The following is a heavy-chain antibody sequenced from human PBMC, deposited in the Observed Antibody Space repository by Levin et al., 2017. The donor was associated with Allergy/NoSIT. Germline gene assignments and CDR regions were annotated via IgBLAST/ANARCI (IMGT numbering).Heavy chain of an antibody. CDR1: GFTFSSYA. V-gene: IGHV3-23*01. J-gene: IGHJ4*02. CDR2: ISGSGGST. Sequence: GESLKISCAASGFTFSSYAMSWVRQAPGKGLEWVSAISGSGGSTYYADSVKGRFTISRDNSKNTLYLQMNSLRAEDTAVYYCAKDRGYCSGGSCRGIDYWGQGTLVTVSS. D-gene: IGHD2-15*01. CDR3: AKDRGYCSGGSCRGIDY.